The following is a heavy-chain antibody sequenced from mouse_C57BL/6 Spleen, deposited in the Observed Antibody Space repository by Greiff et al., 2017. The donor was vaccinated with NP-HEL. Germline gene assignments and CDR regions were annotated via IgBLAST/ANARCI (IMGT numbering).Heavy chain of an antibody. D-gene: IGHD4-1*01. V-gene: IGHV5-4*01. Sequence: EVQVVESGGGLVKPGGSLKLSCAASGFTFSSYAMSWVRQTPEKRLEWVATISDGGSYTYYPDNVKGRFTISRDNAKNNLYLQMSHLKSVDTAMYYCARDRKLGYFDYWGQGTTLTVSS. J-gene: IGHJ2*01. CDR3: ARDRKLGYFDY. CDR2: ISDGGSYT. CDR1: GFTFSSYA.